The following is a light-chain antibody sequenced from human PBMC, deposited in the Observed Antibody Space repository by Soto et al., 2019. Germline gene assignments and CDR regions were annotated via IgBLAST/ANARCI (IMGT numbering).Light chain of an antibody. Sequence: QSVLTQPASVSGSPGQSITIFCTGTSXDVGGHNSVSWYRQDPGKAPKLMIYDVSNRPSGVSDRFSGSKSGNTASLTISGLQIEDEADYYCSSFTSSVTYVFGTGTKVTVL. CDR2: DVS. J-gene: IGLJ1*01. CDR3: SSFTSSVTYV. CDR1: SXDVGGHNS. V-gene: IGLV2-14*01.